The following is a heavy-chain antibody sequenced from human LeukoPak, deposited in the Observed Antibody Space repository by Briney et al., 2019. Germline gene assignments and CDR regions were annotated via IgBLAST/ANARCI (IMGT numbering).Heavy chain of an antibody. CDR2: ISNSGRNT. CDR3: AKEAGSGWSYFDY. Sequence: GGSLRLSCAASGFIFSNYAMSWVRQAPGKGLEWVLGISNSGRNTYSAESVKGRFTISRDNSKNTLYVQMNSLRPEDTAVYYCAKEAGSGWSYFDYWGQGTLVTVSS. CDR1: GFIFSNYA. V-gene: IGHV3-23*01. J-gene: IGHJ4*02. D-gene: IGHD6-19*01.